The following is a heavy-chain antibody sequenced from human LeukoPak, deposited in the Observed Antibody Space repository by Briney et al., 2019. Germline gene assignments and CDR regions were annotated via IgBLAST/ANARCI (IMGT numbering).Heavy chain of an antibody. CDR2: IYYSGST. D-gene: IGHD3-10*01. CDR1: GGSISSSSYY. V-gene: IGHV4-39*01. CDR3: ARHRPLYYYGSGSLRFDP. J-gene: IGHJ5*02. Sequence: PSETLSLTCTVSGGSISSSSYYWGWLRQPPGKGLEWVGSIYYSGSTYYNPSLKSRVTISVDTSKNQFSLKLSSVTAADTAVYYCARHRPLYYYGSGSLRFDPWGQGTLVTVSS.